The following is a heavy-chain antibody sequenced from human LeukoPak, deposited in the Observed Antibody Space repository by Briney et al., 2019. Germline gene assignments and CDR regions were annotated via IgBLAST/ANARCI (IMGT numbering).Heavy chain of an antibody. D-gene: IGHD2-2*01. CDR2: ISGSGGST. J-gene: IGHJ4*02. V-gene: IGHV3-23*01. CDR1: GFTFSSYG. CDR3: AKDKPAYCSSTSCRYFDY. Sequence: GGSLRLSCAASGFTFSSYGMSWVRQAPGKGLEWVSAISGSGGSTYYADSVKGRFTISRDNSKNTLYLQMNSLRAEDTAVYYCAKDKPAYCSSTSCRYFDYWGQGTLVTVSS.